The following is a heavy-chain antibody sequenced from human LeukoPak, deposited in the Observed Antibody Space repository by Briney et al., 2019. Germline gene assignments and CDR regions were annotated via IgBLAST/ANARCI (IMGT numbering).Heavy chain of an antibody. Sequence: GGSLRLSCAASGFTLSSYAMHWVRQAPGKGLEYVSAISSNGGSTYYANSVKGRFTISRDNSKNTLYLQMGSLRAEDMAVYYCARSHSGYDLSSQFDYWGQGTLVTVSS. CDR3: ARSHSGYDLSSQFDY. V-gene: IGHV3-64*01. J-gene: IGHJ4*02. D-gene: IGHD5-12*01. CDR1: GFTLSSYA. CDR2: ISSNGGST.